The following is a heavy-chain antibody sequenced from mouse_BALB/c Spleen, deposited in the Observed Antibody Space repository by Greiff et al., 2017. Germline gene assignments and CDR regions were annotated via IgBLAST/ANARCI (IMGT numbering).Heavy chain of an antibody. V-gene: IGHV1S41*01. CDR1: GYTFTSYW. CDR3: ARTIGNYVYFDY. CDR2: IAPGSGST. J-gene: IGHJ2*01. Sequence: DLVKPGASVKLSCKASGYTFTSYWINWIKQRPGQGLEWIGRIAPGSGSTYYNEMFKGKATLTVDTSSSTAYIQLSSLSSEDSAVYFCARTIGNYVYFDYWGQGTTLTVSS. D-gene: IGHD2-1*01.